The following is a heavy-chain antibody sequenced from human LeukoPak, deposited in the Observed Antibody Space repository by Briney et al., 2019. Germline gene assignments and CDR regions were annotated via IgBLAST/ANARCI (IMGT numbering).Heavy chain of an antibody. Sequence: SETLSLTCIVSGGSISSYHWSWIRQPPGKGLEWIGYVYYSGSTNYKPSLKSRVTISVDTSKNHFSLMLSSVTAADTAAYYCARQEYYYDSSGYRAEYFQHWGQGTLVTVSS. J-gene: IGHJ1*01. CDR2: VYYSGST. V-gene: IGHV4-59*08. CDR3: ARQEYYYDSSGYRAEYFQH. D-gene: IGHD3-22*01. CDR1: GGSISSYH.